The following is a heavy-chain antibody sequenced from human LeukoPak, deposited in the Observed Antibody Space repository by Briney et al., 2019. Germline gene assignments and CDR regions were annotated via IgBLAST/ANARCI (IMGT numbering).Heavy chain of an antibody. CDR2: IYYSGST. CDR3: ARSLGYCTNGACFNFDY. Sequence: SETLSLTCTVSGGSISSYYWSWIRQPPGKGLEWIGYIYYSGSTNYNPSLKSRVTISVDTSKDQFSLKLSSVTAADTAVYYCARSLGYCTNGACFNFDYWGQGTLVTVSS. J-gene: IGHJ4*02. V-gene: IGHV4-59*01. D-gene: IGHD2-8*01. CDR1: GGSISSYY.